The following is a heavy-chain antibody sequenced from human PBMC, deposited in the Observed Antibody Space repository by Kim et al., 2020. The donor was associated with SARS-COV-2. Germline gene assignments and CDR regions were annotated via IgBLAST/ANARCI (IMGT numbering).Heavy chain of an antibody. CDR3: ARDQLAYCGGDCYSDY. CDR2: IIPILGIA. Sequence: VKVSCKASGGTFSSYAISWVRQAPGQGLEWMGRIIPILGIANYAQKFQGRVTITADKSTSTAYMELSSLRSEDTAVYYCARDQLAYCGGDCYSDYWGQGTLVTVSS. V-gene: IGHV1-69*04. CDR1: GGTFSSYA. D-gene: IGHD2-21*02. J-gene: IGHJ4*02.